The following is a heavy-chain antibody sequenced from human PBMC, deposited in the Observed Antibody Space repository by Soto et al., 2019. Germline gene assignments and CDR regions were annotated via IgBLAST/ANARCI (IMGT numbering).Heavy chain of an antibody. V-gene: IGHV2-5*02. CDR2: IYWDDDK. CDR1: GFSLSTSGVG. Sequence: QITLKESGPTLVKPTQTLTLTCTFSGFSLSTSGVGVGWIRQPPGTALEWLAVIYWDDDKRASPFLNSRLTSTKDTSKNHVVRTMTNMDPVDTATYDCAHSPYSSSSYYFDYWGHGTLVTVSS. J-gene: IGHJ4*01. CDR3: AHSPYSSSSYYFDY. D-gene: IGHD6-6*01.